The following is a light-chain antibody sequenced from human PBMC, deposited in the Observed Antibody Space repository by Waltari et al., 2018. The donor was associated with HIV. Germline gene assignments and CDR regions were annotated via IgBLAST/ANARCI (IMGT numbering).Light chain of an antibody. CDR2: EVS. J-gene: IGLJ2*01. Sequence: QSALTQPASVSGSPGQSITIACTGSSRDVGYFNFVSWYQQYPGKAPKLVIFEVSKRPSGVSSRFSGSKSGNTASLTISGLQAEDEADYHCSSYRRDSTQVFGGGTKLTVL. CDR3: SSYRRDSTQV. CDR1: SRDVGYFNF. V-gene: IGLV2-14*01.